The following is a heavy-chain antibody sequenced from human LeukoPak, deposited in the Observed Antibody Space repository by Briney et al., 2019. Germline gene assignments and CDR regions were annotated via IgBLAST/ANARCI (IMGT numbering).Heavy chain of an antibody. CDR1: GDSISSGDYY. Sequence: SETLSLTCTVSGDSISSGDYYWSWIRQPAGKGLEWIGRISSSGSTNYNPSLKSRVTISVDTSKNQFSLKLSSVTAADTAVYYCARDYGGKLDYWGHGTLVTVSS. CDR2: ISSSGST. CDR3: ARDYGGKLDY. D-gene: IGHD4-23*01. V-gene: IGHV4-61*02. J-gene: IGHJ4*01.